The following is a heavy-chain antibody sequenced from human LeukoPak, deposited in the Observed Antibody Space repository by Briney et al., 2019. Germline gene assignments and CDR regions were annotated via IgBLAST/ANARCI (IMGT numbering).Heavy chain of an antibody. Sequence: PSETLSLTCTVSGGSISSYYWSWLRQPAGKGLEWIGRIYTSGSTNYNPSLKSRVTMSVDTSKNQFSLKLSSVTAADTAVYYCARIRAGYSSGWYQPFDYWGQGTLVTVSS. CDR1: GGSISSYY. D-gene: IGHD6-19*01. V-gene: IGHV4-4*07. J-gene: IGHJ4*02. CDR3: ARIRAGYSSGWYQPFDY. CDR2: IYTSGST.